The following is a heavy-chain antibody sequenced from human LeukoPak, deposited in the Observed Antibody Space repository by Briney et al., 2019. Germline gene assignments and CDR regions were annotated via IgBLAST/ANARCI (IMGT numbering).Heavy chain of an antibody. CDR2: IFPDGRT. CDR3: ARANPVYCDYDY. V-gene: IGHV3-53*01. CDR1: GLTVSDNY. Sequence: GGSLRHSCAPSGLTVSDNYMSWVRQAPGKGLEWVSVIFPDGRTYHADSVKGRFTISRDNSKNTLFLQMNSLRADDTALYHCARANPVYCDYDYCGQGILVTVSS. J-gene: IGHJ4*02. D-gene: IGHD5/OR15-5a*01.